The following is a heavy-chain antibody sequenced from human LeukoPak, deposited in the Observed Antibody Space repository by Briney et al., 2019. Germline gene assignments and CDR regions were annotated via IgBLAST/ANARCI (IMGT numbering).Heavy chain of an antibody. J-gene: IGHJ4*02. Sequence: GGSPRLSCAASGFTFSSYAMSWVRQAPGKGLEWVSASSGSGGTTYYADSVKGRFTISRGNSKNTLYLQMNSLRAEDTAVYYCAKMYYDSSGHFDYWGQGTLVTVSS. CDR2: SSGSGGTT. CDR1: GFTFSSYA. CDR3: AKMYYDSSGHFDY. D-gene: IGHD3-22*01. V-gene: IGHV3-23*01.